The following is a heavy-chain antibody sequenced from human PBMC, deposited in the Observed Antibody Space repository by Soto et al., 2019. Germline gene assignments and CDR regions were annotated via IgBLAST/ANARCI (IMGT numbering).Heavy chain of an antibody. CDR2: ISSDGGTK. D-gene: IGHD3-10*01. Sequence: XRSLRLPFAASGFTLSSPSMEWVRQAPGKGLEWVTVISSDGGTKFYADSVKGRFTTSRDNSKNTLWLHMNGLRVEDTAVYFCARDYSGSGSFDYWGQGTLVTVSS. CDR1: GFTLSSPS. V-gene: IGHV3-30-3*01. CDR3: ARDYSGSGSFDY. J-gene: IGHJ4*02.